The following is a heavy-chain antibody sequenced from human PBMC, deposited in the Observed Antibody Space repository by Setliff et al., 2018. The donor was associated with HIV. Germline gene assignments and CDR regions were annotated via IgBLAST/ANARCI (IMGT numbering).Heavy chain of an antibody. CDR3: ASRGIVVVTMSMPDEFFVH. CDR1: GGSINSDNYY. D-gene: IGHD2-21*02. V-gene: IGHV4-39*01. Sequence: KTSETLSLTCSVSGGSINSDNYYWGWIRQAPGEGLEWIGSIYYSGTTYYNPSLRGRVTISVDRSRNQFSLTLNSVTAADTATYYCASRGIVVVTMSMPDEFFVHWGHGTLVTVSS. CDR2: IYYSGTT. J-gene: IGHJ1*01.